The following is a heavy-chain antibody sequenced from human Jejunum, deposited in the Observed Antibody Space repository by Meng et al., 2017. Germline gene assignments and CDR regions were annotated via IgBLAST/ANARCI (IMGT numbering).Heavy chain of an antibody. CDR1: GGSITNSY. J-gene: IGHJ3*01. CDR3: TKGGPPPDAFDV. CDR2: ISNSAST. V-gene: IGHV4-59*01. Sequence: SETLSLTCTVSGGSITNSYWTWIRQPPGKGLEWIGYISNSASTKYNPSLESRVTMSVDTSKNQFSLRLSSVTAADTALYYCTKGGPPPDAFDVWGRGTMVTV.